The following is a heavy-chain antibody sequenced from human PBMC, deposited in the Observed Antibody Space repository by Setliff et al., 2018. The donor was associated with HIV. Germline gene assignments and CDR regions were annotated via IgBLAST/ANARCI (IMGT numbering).Heavy chain of an antibody. J-gene: IGHJ3*02. Sequence: PSETLSLTCAVSGYSISSGYYWGWIRQPPGKGLEWIGSIYHSGSTYYNPSLKRRVTISVDTSKNQFSLKLSSVTAADTAVYYCARSRPFFDIWGQGTMVTVSS. CDR2: IYHSGST. CDR1: GYSISSGYY. V-gene: IGHV4-38-2*01. CDR3: ARSRPFFDI.